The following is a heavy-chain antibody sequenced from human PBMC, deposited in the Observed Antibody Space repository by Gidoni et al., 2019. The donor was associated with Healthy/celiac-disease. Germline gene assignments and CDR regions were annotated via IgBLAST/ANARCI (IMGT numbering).Heavy chain of an antibody. Sequence: QVQLVESGGGVVQPGRSLRLSCAPSGFTFSSYGMHWVRQAPGKGLEWGAVIWYDGSNKYYADSVKGRFTISRDNSKNTLYLQMNSLRAEDTAVYYCARDRDIVVVPAARHYYYYMDVWGKGTTVTVSS. D-gene: IGHD2-2*01. CDR1: GFTFSSYG. J-gene: IGHJ6*03. V-gene: IGHV3-33*01. CDR2: IWYDGSNK. CDR3: ARDRDIVVVPAARHYYYYMDV.